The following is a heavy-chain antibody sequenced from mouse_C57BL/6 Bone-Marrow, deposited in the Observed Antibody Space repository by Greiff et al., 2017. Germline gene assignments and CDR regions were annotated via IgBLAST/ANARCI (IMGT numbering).Heavy chain of an antibody. D-gene: IGHD1-1*01. CDR3: ARKRDYGSLDY. V-gene: IGHV5-9*01. J-gene: IGHJ2*01. CDR1: GFTFSSYT. CDR2: ISGGGGNT. Sequence: EVQVVESGGGLVKPGGSLKLSCAASGFTFSSYTMSWVRQTPEKRLEWVATISGGGGNTYYPDSVKGRFTISRDNAKNTLYLQMSSLRSEDTALYYCARKRDYGSLDYGGQGTTLTGSS.